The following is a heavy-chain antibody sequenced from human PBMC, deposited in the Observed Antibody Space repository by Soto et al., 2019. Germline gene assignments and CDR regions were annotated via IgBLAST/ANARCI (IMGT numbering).Heavy chain of an antibody. CDR1: GGSISSYY. CDR3: ARASGRRDGSKFYFDY. Sequence: SDTLSLTCTVSGGSISSYYWSWIRQPPGKGLEWIGYIYYSGSTNYNPSLKSRVTISVDTSKNQFSLKLSSVTAADTAVYYCARASGRRDGSKFYFDYWGQGTLVTVSS. V-gene: IGHV4-59*01. CDR2: IYYSGST. J-gene: IGHJ4*02. D-gene: IGHD5-12*01.